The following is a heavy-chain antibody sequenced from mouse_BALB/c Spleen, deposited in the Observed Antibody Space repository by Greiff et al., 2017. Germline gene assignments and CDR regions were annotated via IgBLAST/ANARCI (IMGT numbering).Heavy chain of an antibody. D-gene: IGHD2-10*02. CDR1: GYTFSSYW. J-gene: IGHJ3*01. Sequence: QVQLQQSGAELMKPGASVKISCKATGYTFSSYWIEWVKQRPGHGLEWIGEILPGSGSTNYNEKFKGKATFTADTSSNTAYMQLSSLTSEDSAVYYCARNNLKYGNYEAYWGQGTLVTVSA. V-gene: IGHV1-9*01. CDR2: ILPGSGST. CDR3: ARNNLKYGNYEAY.